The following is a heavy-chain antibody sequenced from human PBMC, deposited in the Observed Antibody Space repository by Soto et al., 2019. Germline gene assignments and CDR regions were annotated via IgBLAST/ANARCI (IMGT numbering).Heavy chain of an antibody. V-gene: IGHV1-46*01. CDR3: AREMYTTRGSPFDY. Sequence: APAKVSCKAPADSFTSYYVHWVRQAPGKGLEWMGFINPSSGSTSYAQKFQGRVTMTRDTSTSTVYMEVSSLRSEDTAVYYCAREMYTTRGSPFDYWGQRTLVTVSS. J-gene: IGHJ4*02. CDR1: ADSFTSYY. CDR2: INPSSGST. D-gene: IGHD3-16*01.